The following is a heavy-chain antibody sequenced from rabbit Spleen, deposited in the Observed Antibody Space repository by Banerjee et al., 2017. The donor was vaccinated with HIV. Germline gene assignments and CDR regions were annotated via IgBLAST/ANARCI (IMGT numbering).Heavy chain of an antibody. D-gene: IGHD2-1*01. CDR2: IYAGSIGGT. CDR3: ARGSATMTMVITGYYFNL. J-gene: IGHJ4*01. CDR1: GFSFSNSYY. Sequence: QEQLEESGGDLVKPEGSLTLTCTASGFSFSNSYYMCWVRQAPGKGLEWIACIYAGSIGGTVYASWAKGRFTISKTSSTTVTLQMTSLTAADTATYFCARGSATMTMVITGYYFNLWGPGTLVTVS. V-gene: IGHV1S45*01.